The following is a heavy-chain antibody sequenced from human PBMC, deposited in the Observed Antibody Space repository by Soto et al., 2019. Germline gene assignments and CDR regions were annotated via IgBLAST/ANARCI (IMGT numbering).Heavy chain of an antibody. CDR1: GGSLSGCY. Sequence: SETLSLTCAVYGGSLSGCYWSWIRQPPGKGLEWIGEINHGGSTNYNPSLTSRVTLSVDTSKNQFSLNLASVTAADTAVYYCARRPDGFDYWGQGTLVTVSS. CDR2: INHGGST. CDR3: ARRPDGFDY. J-gene: IGHJ4*02. V-gene: IGHV4-34*01.